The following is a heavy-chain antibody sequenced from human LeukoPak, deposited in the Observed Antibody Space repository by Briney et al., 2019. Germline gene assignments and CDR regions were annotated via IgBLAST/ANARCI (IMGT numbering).Heavy chain of an antibody. CDR2: IYYSGST. D-gene: IGHD1-7*01. V-gene: IGHV4-30-4*07. CDR3: ARLYGNYQNYFDY. CDR1: GGSISSGGYS. J-gene: IGHJ4*02. Sequence: SETLSLTCAVSGGSISSGGYSWSWIRQPPGKGLEWIGYIYYSGSTYCNPSLKSRVTISVDTSKNQFSLKLRSVTAADTAVYYCARLYGNYQNYFDYWGQGTLVTVSS.